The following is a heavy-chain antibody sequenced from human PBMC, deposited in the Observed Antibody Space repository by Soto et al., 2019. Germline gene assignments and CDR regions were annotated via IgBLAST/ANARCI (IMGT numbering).Heavy chain of an antibody. V-gene: IGHV3-11*01. CDR1: GFSFSDYY. Sequence: PGGFLRLSCAASGFSFSDYYMSWVRQAPGKGLEWVSYITSGGRSIYYADSVKGRFIISRDNAENSLYLQMNSLRPEDTAVYYCVRRMASPDQWGQGTLVTVSS. J-gene: IGHJ4*02. CDR3: VRRMASPDQ. D-gene: IGHD2-15*01. CDR2: ITSGGRSI.